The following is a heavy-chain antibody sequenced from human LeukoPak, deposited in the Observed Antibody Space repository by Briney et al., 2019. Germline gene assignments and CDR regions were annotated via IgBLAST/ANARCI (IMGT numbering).Heavy chain of an antibody. J-gene: IGHJ3*02. Sequence: GGSLRLSCAASGFTFRSYTMNWVRQAPGKGLEWVSSISSNTAYIYYADSLRRRITISRDNTKNSLYLQMNSLRAEDTAVYYCAREGLLARISSGDAFDIWGRGTMVTVSS. CDR1: GFTFRSYT. V-gene: IGHV3-21*01. CDR2: ISSNTAYI. CDR3: AREGLLARISSGDAFDI. D-gene: IGHD5-24*01.